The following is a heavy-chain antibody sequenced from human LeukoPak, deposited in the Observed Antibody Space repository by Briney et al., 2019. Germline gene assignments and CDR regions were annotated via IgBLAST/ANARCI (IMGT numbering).Heavy chain of an antibody. D-gene: IGHD3-10*01. CDR3: ARDGRGVY. V-gene: IGHV4-38-2*02. CDR2: IFYSGST. CDR1: GYSISSGYY. J-gene: IGHJ4*02. Sequence: SETLSLTCTVSGYSISSGYYWGWIRQPPGKGLEWIGNIFYSGSTYYSPSLKSRVTISVDTSKNQFSLKLSSVTAADTAVYYCARDGRGVYWGQGTLVTVSS.